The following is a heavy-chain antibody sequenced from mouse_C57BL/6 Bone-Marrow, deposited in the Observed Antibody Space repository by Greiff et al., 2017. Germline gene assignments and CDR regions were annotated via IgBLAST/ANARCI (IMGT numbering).Heavy chain of an antibody. J-gene: IGHJ1*03. CDR3: ARFDYGSSHWYFDV. CDR1: GYTFTSYW. Sequence: VQLQQPGAELVKPGASVKLSCKASGYTFTSYWLHWVKQRPGRGLEWLGRIDPNSGGTKYNEKFKSKATLTVDKPSSTAYMQLSILTSEDSAVYDCARFDYGSSHWYFDVWGTGTTVTVAS. D-gene: IGHD1-1*01. V-gene: IGHV1-72*01. CDR2: IDPNSGGT.